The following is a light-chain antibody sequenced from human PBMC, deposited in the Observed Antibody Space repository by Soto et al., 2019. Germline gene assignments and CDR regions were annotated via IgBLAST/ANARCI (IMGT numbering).Light chain of an antibody. CDR3: CSYAGSSTPYV. J-gene: IGLJ1*01. Sequence: QSALIQPASVSGSPGQSITISCTGTSSDFGSYNLVSWYQQHPGKAPKLMIYEVSKRPSGVSNRFSGSKSGNTASLTISGPQAEDEADYYCCSYAGSSTPYVFGTGTKVTVL. CDR2: EVS. CDR1: SSDFGSYNL. V-gene: IGLV2-23*02.